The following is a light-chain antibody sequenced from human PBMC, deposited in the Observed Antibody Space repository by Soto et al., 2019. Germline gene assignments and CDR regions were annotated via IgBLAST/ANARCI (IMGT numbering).Light chain of an antibody. CDR3: QQYKNWPRT. CDR1: ESVDIN. Sequence: EIVLTQSPATLSVSPGERLTLPCSASESVDINLAWYQQKPGQAPRLLIYGASTRATDMPGTFSGRGSGTEFTLTISSLQSEDFAVYYCQQYKNWPRTFGQGTKVDIK. CDR2: GAS. V-gene: IGKV3-15*01. J-gene: IGKJ1*01.